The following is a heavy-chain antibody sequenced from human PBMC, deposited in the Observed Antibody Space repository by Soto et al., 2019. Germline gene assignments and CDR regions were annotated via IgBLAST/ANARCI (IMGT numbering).Heavy chain of an antibody. Sequence: QVQLVQSGAEVKKPGASVKVSCKASGYTFTSYDINWVRQATGQGLEWMGWMNPNSGNTGYAQKFQGRATMTRNTSISTAYMELSSLRSEDTAVYYCASVSVSLPHTYYYYGMDVWGQGTTVTVSS. CDR1: GYTFTSYD. J-gene: IGHJ6*02. CDR3: ASVSVSLPHTYYYYGMDV. CDR2: MNPNSGNT. D-gene: IGHD2-8*01. V-gene: IGHV1-8*01.